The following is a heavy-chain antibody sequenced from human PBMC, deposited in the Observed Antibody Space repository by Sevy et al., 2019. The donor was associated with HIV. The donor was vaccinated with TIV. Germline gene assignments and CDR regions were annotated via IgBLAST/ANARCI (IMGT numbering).Heavy chain of an antibody. V-gene: IGHV3-7*01. D-gene: IGHD3-16*01. CDR3: ARDWGSVH. Sequence: GGSLRLSCTASGFTFSTYWMTWVRQAPGKGLEWVANIKQDGSEKYYVDSVKGRFTISRDNAKNSLYLQMNSLRAEDTAVYCCARDWGSVHWGQGTLVTVSS. CDR2: IKQDGSEK. J-gene: IGHJ4*02. CDR1: GFTFSTYW.